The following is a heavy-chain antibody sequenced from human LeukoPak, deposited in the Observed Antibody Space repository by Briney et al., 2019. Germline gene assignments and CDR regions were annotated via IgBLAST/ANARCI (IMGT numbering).Heavy chain of an antibody. CDR1: GYIFTGHH. J-gene: IGHJ4*02. D-gene: IGHD2-2*01. Sequence: GASVKVSCQTSGYIFTGHHIHWLRQAPGQGLECMGWIKPNTGDTKFEQKFQGRVTMTTDTSTKTVYMELSGLRSDDTAVYFCARDRNVVIPAAYFDFWGQGTLVTVSS. CDR2: IKPNTGDT. V-gene: IGHV1-2*02. CDR3: ARDRNVVIPAAYFDF.